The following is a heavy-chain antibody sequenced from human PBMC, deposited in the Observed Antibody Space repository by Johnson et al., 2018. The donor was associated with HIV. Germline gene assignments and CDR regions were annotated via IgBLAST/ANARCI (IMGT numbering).Heavy chain of an antibody. CDR2: IGWDGFTI. D-gene: IGHD3-16*01. V-gene: IGHV3-11*01. CDR1: GFTFSDYY. J-gene: IGHJ3*02. CDR3: AREDPRELHGYGGDGFDS. Sequence: QVQLVESGGGLVKPGGSLRLSCAASGFTFSDYYMSWIRQAPGKGLEWVAGIGWDGFTIGYVDSVKGRFTISRDDATNSLYLQMNSLRAEDTAVSYGAREDPRELHGYGGDGFDSWGQGTMVTVSS.